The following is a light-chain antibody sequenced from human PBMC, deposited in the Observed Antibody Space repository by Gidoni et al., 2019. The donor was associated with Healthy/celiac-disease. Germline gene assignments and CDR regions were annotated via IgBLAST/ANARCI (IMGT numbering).Light chain of an antibody. CDR3: QQYGSSPLYT. J-gene: IGKJ2*01. CDR2: GAS. CDR1: QSVSSSY. V-gene: IGKV3-20*01. Sequence: EIVLTQSPGTLSLSPGERATLSCRASQSVSSSYLAWYQQKPGQAPRLLNYGASSRATGIPDRFSGSGPGTDFPLTISRLEPEDFAVYYCQQYGSSPLYTFXXXTKLEIK.